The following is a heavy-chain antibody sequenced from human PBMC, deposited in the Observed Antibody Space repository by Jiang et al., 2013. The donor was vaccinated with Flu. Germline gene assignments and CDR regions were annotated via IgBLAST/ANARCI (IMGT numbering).Heavy chain of an antibody. CDR3: ARVGRYSGFEALYFDY. V-gene: IGHV4-4*06. CDR2: IYHSGSA. D-gene: IGHD5-12*01. Sequence: LEWIGRIYHSGSADYNPSLKSRVTMLVDTPKNQFSLRLGSVTAADTAVFYCARVGRYSGFEALYFDYWGHGILVTVSS. J-gene: IGHJ4*01.